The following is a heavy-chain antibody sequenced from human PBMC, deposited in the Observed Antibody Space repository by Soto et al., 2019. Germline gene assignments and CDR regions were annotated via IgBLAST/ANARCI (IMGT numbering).Heavy chain of an antibody. Sequence: GGSLRLSCAASGFTFSSYSMNWVRQAPGKGLEWVSYISSSSSTIYYADSVKGRFTISRDNAKNSLYLQMNSLRAEDTAVYYCARVGSHDFWSGYTSDYWGQGTLVTVSS. J-gene: IGHJ4*02. V-gene: IGHV3-48*01. CDR2: ISSSSSTI. CDR1: GFTFSSYS. D-gene: IGHD3-3*01. CDR3: ARVGSHDFWSGYTSDY.